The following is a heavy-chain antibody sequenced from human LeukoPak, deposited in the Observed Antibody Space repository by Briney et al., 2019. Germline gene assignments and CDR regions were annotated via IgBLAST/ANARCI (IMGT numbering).Heavy chain of an antibody. CDR2: IGIRGDT. CDR1: GFTFIDYD. V-gene: IGHV3-13*01. D-gene: IGHD6-19*01. J-gene: IGHJ4*02. Sequence: GGSLRLSCAASGFTFIDYDMHWVRQVIGKGLEWVSAIGIRGDTHYSGSVKGRFTISREDAERSLYLQMNSLRAEDTAVYYCARGGIQVSGIDEFDYWGQGTLVTVSS. CDR3: ARGGIQVSGIDEFDY.